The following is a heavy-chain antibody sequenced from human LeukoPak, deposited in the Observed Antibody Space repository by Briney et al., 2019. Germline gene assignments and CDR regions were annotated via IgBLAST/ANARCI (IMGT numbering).Heavy chain of an antibody. J-gene: IGHJ4*02. V-gene: IGHV3-21*01. CDR1: GFTFSYYS. D-gene: IGHD4-17*01. CDR2: ISRSSTYI. CDR3: AKDGAPYDYGDFLDSDY. Sequence: PGGSLRLSCAASGFTFSYYSMNWVRQAPGKGLEWVSSISRSSTYIYYADSVKGRFTISRDNAKNSLYLQLNSLRAEDTAVYYCAKDGAPYDYGDFLDSDYWGQGTLVTVSS.